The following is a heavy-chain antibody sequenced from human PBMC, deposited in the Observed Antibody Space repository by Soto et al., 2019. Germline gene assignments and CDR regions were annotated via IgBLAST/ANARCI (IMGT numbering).Heavy chain of an antibody. Sequence: QVQLVQSGAEVKKPGASVKVSCRPSGYTFTAYYIHWVRQAPGQGLEWMGWVDPHSGGTRDAQNFQGRVTMTRDTSTSTVYMELNWLRSDDTALYYLARDNYGPLDYWGQGTLVTVSS. D-gene: IGHD3-10*01. CDR2: VDPHSGGT. V-gene: IGHV1-2*02. CDR1: GYTFTAYY. J-gene: IGHJ4*02. CDR3: ARDNYGPLDY.